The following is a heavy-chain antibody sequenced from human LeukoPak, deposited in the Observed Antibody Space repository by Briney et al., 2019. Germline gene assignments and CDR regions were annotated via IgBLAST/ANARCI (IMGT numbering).Heavy chain of an antibody. CDR2: IKQDGRAK. J-gene: IGHJ4*02. D-gene: IGHD2-2*01. V-gene: IGHV3-7*01. Sequence: PGGSLRPSCAASGFTFSSYWMSWVRQAPGKGLEWVANIKQDGRAKYYVDSVKGRFTISRDNAKNSLYLQMNSLRAEDTAVYYCARDWEVPAATVDYWGQGTLVTVSS. CDR3: ARDWEVPAATVDY. CDR1: GFTFSSYW.